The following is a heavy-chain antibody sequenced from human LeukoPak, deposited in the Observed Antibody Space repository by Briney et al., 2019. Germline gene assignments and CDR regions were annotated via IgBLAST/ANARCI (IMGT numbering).Heavy chain of an antibody. Sequence: GASVKVSCKASGYTFTSYYMHWVRQAPGQGLEWMGRIIPILGIANYAQKFQGRVTITADKSTSTAYMELSSLRSEDTAVYYCARGANWGFEDYWGQGTLVTVSS. CDR1: GYTFTSYY. V-gene: IGHV1-69*04. D-gene: IGHD7-27*01. CDR2: IIPILGIA. J-gene: IGHJ4*02. CDR3: ARGANWGFEDY.